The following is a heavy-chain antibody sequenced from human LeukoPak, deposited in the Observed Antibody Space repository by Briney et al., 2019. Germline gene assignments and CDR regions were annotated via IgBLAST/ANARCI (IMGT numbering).Heavy chain of an antibody. CDR3: ARSYSGSYLGAFDY. Sequence: SETLSLTCTVSGGSISSYYWSWIRQPPGKGLEWIGYIYYSGSTNYNPSLKSRVTISVDTSKNQFSLRLSSVTAADTAVYYCARSYSGSYLGAFDYWGQGTLVTVSS. J-gene: IGHJ4*02. CDR1: GGSISSYY. CDR2: IYYSGST. V-gene: IGHV4-59*08. D-gene: IGHD1-26*01.